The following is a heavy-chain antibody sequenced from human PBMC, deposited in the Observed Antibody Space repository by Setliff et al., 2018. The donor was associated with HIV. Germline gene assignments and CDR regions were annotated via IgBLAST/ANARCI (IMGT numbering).Heavy chain of an antibody. CDR1: GGSISSGGYY. V-gene: IGHV4-31*03. CDR3: ARGTYYDFLTYYYPRYYFDC. D-gene: IGHD3-9*01. CDR2: MYYSGKT. J-gene: IGHJ4*02. Sequence: KTSETLSLTCIVSGGSISSGGYYWSWIRQHPGKGLEWIGYMYYSGKTYYNMSLEIRVSISADTSKNQFSLKLSSVAAADTAMYYCARGTYYDFLTYYYPRYYFDCWGQGTLVNVSS.